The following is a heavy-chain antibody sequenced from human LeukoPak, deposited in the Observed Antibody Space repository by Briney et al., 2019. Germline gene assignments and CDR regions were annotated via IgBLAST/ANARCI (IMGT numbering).Heavy chain of an antibody. Sequence: GGSLRLSCAASGFTFSDYYMSWIRQAPGKGLEWVSYISSSGSTIYYADSVKGRFTISRDNAKNSLYLQTNSLRAEDTAVYYCARDMSYCSGGSCYTDAFDIWGQGTMVTVSS. CDR2: ISSSGSTI. CDR3: ARDMSYCSGGSCYTDAFDI. CDR1: GFTFSDYY. D-gene: IGHD2-15*01. V-gene: IGHV3-11*01. J-gene: IGHJ3*02.